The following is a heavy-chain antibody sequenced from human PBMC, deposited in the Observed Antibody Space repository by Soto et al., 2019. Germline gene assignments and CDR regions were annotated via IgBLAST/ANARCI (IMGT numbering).Heavy chain of an antibody. CDR3: ARDCTYYYGSGSYSNFDY. J-gene: IGHJ4*02. CDR1: GYTFTSYG. V-gene: IGHV1-18*01. CDR2: ISAYNGNT. D-gene: IGHD3-10*01. Sequence: QVQLVQSGAEVKKPGASVKVSCKASGYTFTSYGISWVRQAPGQGLEWMGWISAYNGNTNYAQKLKGRVTMTTDTSTSTAYMELRSLRSDDTAVYYCARDCTYYYGSGSYSNFDYWGQGTLVTVSS.